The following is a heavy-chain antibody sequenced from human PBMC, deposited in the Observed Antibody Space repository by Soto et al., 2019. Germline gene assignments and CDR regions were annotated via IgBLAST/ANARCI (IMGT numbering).Heavy chain of an antibody. CDR3: VRGGGGGLFDP. Sequence: NPGGSLRLSCAGSGFTFGDSYTSWIRQAPGKGLEWLSYISPGSRYPAYADSVKGRFTISRDNAKRSLYLQMMSLTAEDTAIYYCVRGGGGGLFDPWGQGTMVTVSS. D-gene: IGHD2-15*01. J-gene: IGHJ5*02. CDR1: GFTFGDSY. CDR2: ISPGSRYP. V-gene: IGHV3-11*06.